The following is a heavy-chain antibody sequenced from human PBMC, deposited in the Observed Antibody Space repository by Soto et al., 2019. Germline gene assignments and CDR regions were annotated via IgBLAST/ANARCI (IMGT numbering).Heavy chain of an antibody. CDR3: VGDVRVGSYRFDY. CDR2: YENSGT. CDR1: GDAINNYY. V-gene: IGHV4-59*08. Sequence: QVQLQESGPVLVKPSETLSLTCTVSGDAINNYYWNWIRQPPGKGLEWIVYYENSGTNYNPSLKSRVTISVDTAKNQFSLRLRSVTAADTAVYYCVGDVRVGSYRFDYWGQGSLVTVS. D-gene: IGHD1-26*01. J-gene: IGHJ4*02.